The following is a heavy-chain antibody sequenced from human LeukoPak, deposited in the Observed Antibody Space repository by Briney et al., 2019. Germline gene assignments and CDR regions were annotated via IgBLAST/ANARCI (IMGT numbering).Heavy chain of an antibody. J-gene: IGHJ6*02. Sequence: SGGSLRLSCAASGFTFSSYAMSWVRQAPGKGLEWVSAISGSGGSTYYADSVKGRFTISRDNSKNMLYLQMNSLRAEDTAVYYCASSPRSGYYYGMDVWGQGTTVTVSS. V-gene: IGHV3-23*01. D-gene: IGHD2-15*01. CDR2: ISGSGGST. CDR3: ASSPRSGYYYGMDV. CDR1: GFTFSSYA.